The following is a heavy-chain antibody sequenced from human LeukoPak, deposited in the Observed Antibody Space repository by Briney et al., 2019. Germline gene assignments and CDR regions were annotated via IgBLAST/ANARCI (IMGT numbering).Heavy chain of an antibody. V-gene: IGHV3-21*01. CDR2: ISSSSSYI. CDR3: ARTELRTIDY. D-gene: IGHD1-7*01. CDR1: GFTFSSYA. Sequence: GGSLRLSCAASGFTFSSYAMSWVRQAPGKGLEWVSSISSSSSYIYYADSVKGRFTISRDNAKNSLYLQMNSLRAEDTAVYYCARTELRTIDYWGQGTLVTVSS. J-gene: IGHJ4*02.